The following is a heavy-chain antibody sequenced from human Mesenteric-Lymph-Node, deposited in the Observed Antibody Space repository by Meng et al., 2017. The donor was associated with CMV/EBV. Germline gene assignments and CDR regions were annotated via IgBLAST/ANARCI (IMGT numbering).Heavy chain of an antibody. Sequence: NVSCKASGYRFTSYWITWVRQMPGKGLEWMGTIYPDDSDTRYSPSFQGQVTISADKSISTAYLQWSSLKASDTAMYYCARSLGYCSSTSCSWDGMDVWGQGTTVTVSS. CDR3: ARSLGYCSSTSCSWDGMDV. CDR2: IYPDDSDT. J-gene: IGHJ6*02. CDR1: GYRFTSYW. D-gene: IGHD2-2*01. V-gene: IGHV5-51*01.